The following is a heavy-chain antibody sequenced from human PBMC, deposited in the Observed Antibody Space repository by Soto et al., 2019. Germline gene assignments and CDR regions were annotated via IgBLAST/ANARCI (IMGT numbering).Heavy chain of an antibody. J-gene: IGHJ6*02. D-gene: IGHD4-4*01. CDR2: IRSKANSYAT. CDR3: TSSTVTTVDRTMVDV. Sequence: PGGSLRLSCVAAGFTFSGSARHWVRQAYGKGLEWVGRIRSKANSYATAYAASVKGRFTISRDDSKNTAYLQMNSLKTEDTAVYYCTSSTVTTVDRTMVDVWGQGTTVTVSS. CDR1: GFTFSGSA. V-gene: IGHV3-73*01.